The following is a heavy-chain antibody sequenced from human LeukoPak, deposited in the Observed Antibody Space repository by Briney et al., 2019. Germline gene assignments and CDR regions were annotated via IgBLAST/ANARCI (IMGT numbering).Heavy chain of an antibody. CDR3: ARFTPRLSREKFDY. Sequence: ASVKVSCKASGYTFTTYGLSWVRQAPGQGLEWMGWISPYIGNTYYSQKLQGRVTMTTDTSTTTAYMELRSLRSDDTGVYYCARFTPRLSREKFDYWGQGTLVTVSS. D-gene: IGHD3-3*02. CDR1: GYTFTTYG. V-gene: IGHV1-18*01. CDR2: ISPYIGNT. J-gene: IGHJ4*02.